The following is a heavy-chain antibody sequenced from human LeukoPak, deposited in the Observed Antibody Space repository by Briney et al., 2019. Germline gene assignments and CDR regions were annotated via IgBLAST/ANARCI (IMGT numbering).Heavy chain of an antibody. Sequence: NPSETLSLTCAVYGGSFSGYHWSWIRQPPGKGLEWIGETNHSGSTNYNPSLKSRVTISVDTSKNQFSLKLSSVTAADTAVYYCAQLTRYYYGSGELLSGFDYWGQGTLVTVSS. D-gene: IGHD3-10*01. CDR3: AQLTRYYYGSGELLSGFDY. CDR2: TNHSGST. CDR1: GGSFSGYH. V-gene: IGHV4-34*01. J-gene: IGHJ4*02.